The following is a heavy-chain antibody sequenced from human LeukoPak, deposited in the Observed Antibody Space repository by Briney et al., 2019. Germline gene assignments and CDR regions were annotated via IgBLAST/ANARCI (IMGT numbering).Heavy chain of an antibody. CDR1: GHSISNDYY. Sequence: PSETLSLTCVVSGHSISNDYYWGWIRQPPGKGLEWSGNIYHSGGSYYNPSLKSRVTILVDTTKNQYSLKLSSVTAADTAVYYCAKAGTTGIHHWFDPWGQGNLVTVSS. CDR2: IYHSGGS. CDR3: AKAGTTGIHHWFDP. J-gene: IGHJ5*02. D-gene: IGHD1-1*01. V-gene: IGHV4-38-2*01.